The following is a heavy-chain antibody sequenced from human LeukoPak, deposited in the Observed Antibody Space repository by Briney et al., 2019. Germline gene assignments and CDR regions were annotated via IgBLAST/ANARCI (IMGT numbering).Heavy chain of an antibody. CDR3: ARGEDNYQYYHYMDV. J-gene: IGHJ6*03. CDR1: GFTFSSYN. CDR2: ISTSTSYI. Sequence: GGSLRLSCAASGFTFSSYNMNWVRQAPGQGLEWVSSISTSTSYIYYANSVKGRFTISRDNAKNSLYLQMTSLRAEDTAVYYCARGEDNYQYYHYMDVWGKGTTVTVSS. V-gene: IGHV3-21*01. D-gene: IGHD1-1*01.